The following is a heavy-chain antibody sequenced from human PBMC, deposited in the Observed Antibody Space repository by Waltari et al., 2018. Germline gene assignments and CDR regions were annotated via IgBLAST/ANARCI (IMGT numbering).Heavy chain of an antibody. CDR3: ARCRGLLFDY. D-gene: IGHD3-10*01. CDR2: ISYDGSNK. CDR1: GFTFSSYA. V-gene: IGHV3-30-3*01. Sequence: QVQLVESGGGVVQPGRSLRLSCAASGFTFSSYAMHWVRQAPGKGLEWVAVISYDGSNKYYADSVKGRFTISRDNSKNTLYLQMNSLRAEDTAVYYCARCRGLLFDYWGQGTLVTVSS. J-gene: IGHJ4*02.